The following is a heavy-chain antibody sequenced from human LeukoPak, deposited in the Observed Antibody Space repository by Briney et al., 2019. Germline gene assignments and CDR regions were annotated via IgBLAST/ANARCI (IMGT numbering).Heavy chain of an antibody. D-gene: IGHD3-10*01. CDR2: INWNGGST. Sequence: GGSLRLSCAASGFSFDDYGMSWVRQAPGKGLEWVSGINWNGGSTGYADSVKGRFTISRDNAKNSLYLRMNSLRAEDTAVYYCARERYYYGSGSSSWDAFDYWGQGTLVTVSS. V-gene: IGHV3-20*04. CDR3: ARERYYYGSGSSSWDAFDY. J-gene: IGHJ4*02. CDR1: GFSFDDYG.